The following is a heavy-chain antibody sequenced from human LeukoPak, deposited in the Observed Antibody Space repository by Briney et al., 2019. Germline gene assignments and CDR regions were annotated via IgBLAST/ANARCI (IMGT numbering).Heavy chain of an antibody. CDR1: GFTFSSYA. Sequence: GGSLRLSCAASGFTFSSYAMSWVRQAPGKGLELVSAISGSGGSTYYADSVKGRFTISRDNSKNTLYLQMNSLRAEDTAVYYCAKGVTYYYDSSGYYFDYWGQGTLVTVSS. V-gene: IGHV3-23*01. D-gene: IGHD3-22*01. CDR2: ISGSGGST. J-gene: IGHJ4*02. CDR3: AKGVTYYYDSSGYYFDY.